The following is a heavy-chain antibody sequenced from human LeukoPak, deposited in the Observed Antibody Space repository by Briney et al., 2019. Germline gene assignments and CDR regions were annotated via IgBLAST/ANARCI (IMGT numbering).Heavy chain of an antibody. CDR1: GFTFSNYW. Sequence: PGGSLRLSCATSGFTFSNYWMHWVRQAPGKGLVWVSRIYTDGSSTNYADSVKGRFIISRDNAKNTLYLQMNSLRGEDTAVYYCARGASNRFDYWGQGTLVTVSS. D-gene: IGHD1-14*01. CDR3: ARGASNRFDY. J-gene: IGHJ4*02. CDR2: IYTDGSST. V-gene: IGHV3-74*01.